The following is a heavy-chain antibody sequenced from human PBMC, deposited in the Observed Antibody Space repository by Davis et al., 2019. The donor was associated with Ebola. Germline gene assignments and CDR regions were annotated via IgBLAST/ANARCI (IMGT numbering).Heavy chain of an antibody. D-gene: IGHD1-26*01. CDR3: TTGGRPY. V-gene: IGHV3-74*01. Sequence: GESLKISCAASGFTFSSYWMHWVRQAPGKGLVWVSRINSDGSSTSYADSVKGRFTISRDNAKNTLYLQMNSLKTEDTAVYYCTTGGRPYWGQGTLVTVSS. J-gene: IGHJ4*02. CDR1: GFTFSSYW. CDR2: INSDGSST.